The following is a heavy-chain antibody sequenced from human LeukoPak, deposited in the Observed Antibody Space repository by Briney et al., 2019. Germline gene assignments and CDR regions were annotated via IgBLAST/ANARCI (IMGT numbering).Heavy chain of an antibody. Sequence: PSETLSLTCTVSGGSISSYYWNWIRQPPGKGLEWIGYIYYTGSTTYNPSLKSPVTISVDTSKNQFSLKLSSVTAADTAVYYCARGGGWYPADFWGQGTMVTVSS. J-gene: IGHJ4*02. D-gene: IGHD2-15*01. CDR3: ARGGGWYPADF. CDR2: IYYTGST. CDR1: GGSISSYY. V-gene: IGHV4-59*01.